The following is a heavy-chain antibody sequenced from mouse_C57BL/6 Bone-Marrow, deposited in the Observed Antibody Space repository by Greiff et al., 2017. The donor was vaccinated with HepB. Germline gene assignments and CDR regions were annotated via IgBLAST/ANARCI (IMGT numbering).Heavy chain of an antibody. CDR1: GYTFTSYW. D-gene: IGHD1-1*01. Sequence: QVQLQQSGAELVKPGASVKMSCKASGYTFTSYWITWVKQRPGQGLEWIGDIYPGSGSTNYNEKFKSKATLTVDTSSSTAYMQLSSLTSEDSAVYYCASSYYYGSSYRGFDYWGQGTTLTVSS. CDR2: IYPGSGST. J-gene: IGHJ2*01. V-gene: IGHV1-55*01. CDR3: ASSYYYGSSYRGFDY.